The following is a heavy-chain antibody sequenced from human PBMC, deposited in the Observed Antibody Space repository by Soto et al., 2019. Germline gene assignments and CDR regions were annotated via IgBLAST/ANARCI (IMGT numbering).Heavy chain of an antibody. Sequence: EVQLLESGGGLVQPGGSLRLSCAASGFTFSSYAMSWVRQAPGKGLEWVSAISGSGGSTYYADSVKGRFTTSRDNSQNTLYLQMNSLRAEDTAVYYCATYYGAYYYGMDVWGQGTTVTVSS. CDR1: GFTFSSYA. CDR3: ATYYGAYYYGMDV. V-gene: IGHV3-23*01. J-gene: IGHJ6*02. D-gene: IGHD4-17*01. CDR2: ISGSGGST.